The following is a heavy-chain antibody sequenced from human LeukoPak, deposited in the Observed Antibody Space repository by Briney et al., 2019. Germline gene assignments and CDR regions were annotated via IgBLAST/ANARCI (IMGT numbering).Heavy chain of an antibody. V-gene: IGHV3-21*01. Sequence: PGGSLRLSCAASGFTFSSYSMNWVRQAPGKGLEWVSSISSSSSYIYYADSVKGRFTISRDNSKNTLYLQMNSLRAEDTAVYYCAKDGGRYYDSSGYAKYWGQGTLVTVSS. CDR1: GFTFSSYS. CDR3: AKDGGRYYDSSGYAKY. CDR2: ISSSSSYI. J-gene: IGHJ4*02. D-gene: IGHD3-22*01.